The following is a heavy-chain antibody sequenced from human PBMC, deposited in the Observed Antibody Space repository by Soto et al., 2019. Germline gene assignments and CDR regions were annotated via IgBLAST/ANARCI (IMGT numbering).Heavy chain of an antibody. CDR2: IIPILGIA. CDR1: GGTFSSYT. CDR3: ASYYYGSGSYVYYFDY. V-gene: IGHV1-69*02. Sequence: SVKVSCKASGGTFSSYTISWVRQAPGQGLEWMGRIIPILGIANYAQKFQGRVTITADKSTSTAYMELSSLRSEDTAVYYCASYYYGSGSYVYYFDYWGQGTLVTVSS. J-gene: IGHJ4*02. D-gene: IGHD3-10*01.